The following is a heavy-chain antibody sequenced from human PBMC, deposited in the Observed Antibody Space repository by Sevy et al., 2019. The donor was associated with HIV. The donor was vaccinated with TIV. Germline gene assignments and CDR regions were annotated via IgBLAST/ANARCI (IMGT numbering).Heavy chain of an antibody. CDR2: ISGSGGST. D-gene: IGHD3-10*01. CDR1: GFTFSSYG. CDR3: SKETIRGTYNWFDP. Sequence: GGSLRLSCVASGFTFSSYGMSWVRQAPGEGLECVSDISGSGGSTDYADSVRGRFTISRDNSKNTLYLQMSSLGADDTAVYYCSKETIRGTYNWFDPWGQGTLVTVSS. J-gene: IGHJ5*02. V-gene: IGHV3-23*01.